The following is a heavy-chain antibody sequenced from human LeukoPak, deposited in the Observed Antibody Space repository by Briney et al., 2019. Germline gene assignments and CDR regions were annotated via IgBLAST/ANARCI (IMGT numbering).Heavy chain of an antibody. CDR2: IYYSGST. J-gene: IGHJ4*02. V-gene: IGHV4-39*07. Sequence: PSETLSLTCTVSGGSISSSSYYWGWIRQPPGKGLERIGSIYYSGSTYYNPSLKSRVTISVDTSKNQFSLKLSSVTAADTAVYYCARATGWVWFGELFHYFDYWGQGTLVTVSS. CDR1: GGSISSSSYY. CDR3: ARATGWVWFGELFHYFDY. D-gene: IGHD3-10*01.